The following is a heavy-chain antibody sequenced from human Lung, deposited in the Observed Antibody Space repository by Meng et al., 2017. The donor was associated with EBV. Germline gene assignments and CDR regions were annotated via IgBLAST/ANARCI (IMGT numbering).Heavy chain of an antibody. D-gene: IGHD3-22*01. CDR1: GFTFSSYS. Sequence: EVQLVESGGXLVKPGXSLRLSCADTGFTFSSYSMNWVRQAPGKGLEWVSSISRSSSNKYYADSVKGRFTISRDNAKNSLYLQMNSLRAEDTAVYYCAREFHSGFSDYWGQGTLGTVSS. J-gene: IGHJ4*02. CDR2: ISRSSSNK. CDR3: AREFHSGFSDY. V-gene: IGHV3-21*01.